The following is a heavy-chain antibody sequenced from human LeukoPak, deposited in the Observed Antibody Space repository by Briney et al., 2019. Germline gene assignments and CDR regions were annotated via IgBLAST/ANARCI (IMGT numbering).Heavy chain of an antibody. CDR2: ISYDGSNK. D-gene: IGHD2-2*01. CDR3: ARDRLVPAAYYFDY. Sequence: GGSLRLSCAASGFTVSSYAMHWVRQAPGKGLERVAVISYDGSNKYYADSVKGRFTISRDNSKNTLYLQMNSLRAEDTAVYYCARDRLVPAAYYFDYWGQGTLVTVSS. V-gene: IGHV3-30-3*01. J-gene: IGHJ4*02. CDR1: GFTVSSYA.